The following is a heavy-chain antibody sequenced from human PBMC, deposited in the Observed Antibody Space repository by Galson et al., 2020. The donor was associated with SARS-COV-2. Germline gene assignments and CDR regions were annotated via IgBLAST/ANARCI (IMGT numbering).Heavy chain of an antibody. CDR2: TYYRSKWDN. V-gene: IGHV6-1*01. CDR1: GDSVSSNTAT. Sequence: SETLSLTCAISGDSVSSNTATWSWIRQSPSRGLEWPGRTYYRSKWDNEYAVSVRGRISVRPDTYRNQFSMELHSVTPEDTAVYYCARVSVIRHSKTSYEEGGMDVWGQGTTVTVSS. CDR3: ARVSVIRHSKTSYEEGGMDV. D-gene: IGHD6-13*01. J-gene: IGHJ6*02.